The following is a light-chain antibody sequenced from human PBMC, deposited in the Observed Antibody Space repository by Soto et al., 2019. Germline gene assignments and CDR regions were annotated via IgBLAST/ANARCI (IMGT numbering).Light chain of an antibody. CDR1: QSISNW. Sequence: DIQMTQSPSSVSASVGDRVTITCRASQSISNWLAWYQQKPGTVPKLLVYAASSSQRGVPSIFSGSGAGTEFPLTSTSLQHEDFGTYYCQQSGSLPITFGQGTRLEIK. J-gene: IGKJ5*01. CDR3: QQSGSLPIT. CDR2: AAS. V-gene: IGKV1-12*01.